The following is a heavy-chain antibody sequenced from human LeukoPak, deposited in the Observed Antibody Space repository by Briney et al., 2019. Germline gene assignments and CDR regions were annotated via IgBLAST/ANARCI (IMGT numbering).Heavy chain of an antibody. CDR2: IYYSGST. CDR1: GGSISSYY. Sequence: SETLFLTCTVSGGSISSYYWSWIRQPPGKGLEWIGYIYYSGSTNYNPSLKSRVTISVDTSKNQFSLKLSSVTAADTAVYYCARASGSYYPADYWGQGTLVTVSS. D-gene: IGHD1-26*01. J-gene: IGHJ4*02. V-gene: IGHV4-59*08. CDR3: ARASGSYYPADY.